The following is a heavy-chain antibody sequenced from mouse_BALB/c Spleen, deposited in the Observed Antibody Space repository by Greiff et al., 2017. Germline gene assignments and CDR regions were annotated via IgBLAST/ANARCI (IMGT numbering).Heavy chain of an antibody. Sequence: VQLQESAAELARPGASVKMSCKASGYTFTSYTMHWVKQRPGQGLEWIGYINPSSGYTEYNQKFKDKTTLTADKSSSTAYMQLSSLTSEDSAVYYCAKGDYGSSYGYFDVWGAGTTVTVSS. CDR1: GYTFTSYT. V-gene: IGHV1-4*02. CDR2: INPSSGYT. J-gene: IGHJ1*01. CDR3: AKGDYGSSYGYFDV. D-gene: IGHD1-1*01.